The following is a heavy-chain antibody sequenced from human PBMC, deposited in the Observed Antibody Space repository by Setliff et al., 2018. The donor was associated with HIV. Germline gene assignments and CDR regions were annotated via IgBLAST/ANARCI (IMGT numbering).Heavy chain of an antibody. Sequence: ASVKVSCKASGGTFGSYAVSWVRQAPGQGLEWMGWINTHSGYTNYAQNVQGRVTVTMDTSTSTAYMELRSLKSDDTAVYYCARGKTWLRFLDYWGQGTLVTVSS. D-gene: IGHD5-12*01. V-gene: IGHV1-18*01. CDR2: INTHSGYT. J-gene: IGHJ4*02. CDR1: GGTFGSYA. CDR3: ARGKTWLRFLDY.